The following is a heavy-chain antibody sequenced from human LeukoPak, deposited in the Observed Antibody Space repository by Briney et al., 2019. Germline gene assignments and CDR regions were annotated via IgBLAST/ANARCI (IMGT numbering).Heavy chain of an antibody. D-gene: IGHD4-17*01. CDR1: GGSFSGYY. J-gene: IGHJ5*02. V-gene: IGHV4-34*01. Sequence: SETLSLTCAVYGGSFSGYYWSWIRQPPGKWLEWIGEINHSGSTNYNPSLKSRVTISVDTSKNQFSLKLSSVTAADTAVYYCAREGVYGDFAPSWFDPWGQGTLVTVSS. CDR2: INHSGST. CDR3: AREGVYGDFAPSWFDP.